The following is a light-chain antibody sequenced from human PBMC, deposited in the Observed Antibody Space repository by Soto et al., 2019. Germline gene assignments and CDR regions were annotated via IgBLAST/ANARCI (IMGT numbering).Light chain of an antibody. V-gene: IGKV3-11*01. CDR1: QSVDAY. J-gene: IGKJ1*01. CDR3: QHRSNWAPT. CDR2: DAS. Sequence: EIVLTQSPATLSLSPGERATLSCRASQSVDAYLAWYQQRPGQAPRLLIFDASNRATGIPTRFSGSGSGTDFTLTISSLEPEDFALYYCQHRSNWAPTFGQGTKVEIK.